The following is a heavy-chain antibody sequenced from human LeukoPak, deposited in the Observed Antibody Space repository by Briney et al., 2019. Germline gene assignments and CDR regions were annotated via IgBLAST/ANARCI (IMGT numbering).Heavy chain of an antibody. Sequence: ASVKVSCKASGYTFTSYYMHWVRQAPGQGLEWMGIINASGGSTSYAQKFQGRVTMTRDTSTSTVYMELSSLRSEDTAIYYCARDTTNVYYYDTSGYDHWGQGTLVTVSS. CDR1: GYTFTSYY. V-gene: IGHV1-46*01. CDR3: ARDTTNVYYYDTSGYDH. D-gene: IGHD3-22*01. CDR2: INASGGST. J-gene: IGHJ4*02.